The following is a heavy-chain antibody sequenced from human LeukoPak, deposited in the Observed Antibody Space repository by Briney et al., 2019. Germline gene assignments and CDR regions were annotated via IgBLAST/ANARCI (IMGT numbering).Heavy chain of an antibody. J-gene: IGHJ4*02. CDR2: YYSGST. D-gene: IGHD1-26*01. Sequence: PSETLSLTCTVSGGSFSSSYWGWIRQPPGKGLEWIGYYYSGSTSYNPSLKSRVTISVDTSKNQFSLTLTSVTAADTAVYYCASGPWEVDFWDQGILVTVSS. CDR1: GGSFSSSY. CDR3: ASGPWEVDF. V-gene: IGHV4-59*08.